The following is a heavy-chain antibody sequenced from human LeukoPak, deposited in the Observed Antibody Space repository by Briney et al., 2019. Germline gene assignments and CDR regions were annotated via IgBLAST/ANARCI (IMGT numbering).Heavy chain of an antibody. V-gene: IGHV4-38-2*02. J-gene: IGHJ4*02. Sequence: SETLSLTCSVSGYSVSSGYYWGWIRQPPGKGLEWIGNVYYTGSTYYNPSLKSRVTISMDTSKNQFSLRLSSVTAADTAVYYCARSSGYYSGYWGQGTLVIVSS. CDR2: VYYTGST. CDR3: ARSSGYYSGY. D-gene: IGHD3-22*01. CDR1: GYSVSSGYY.